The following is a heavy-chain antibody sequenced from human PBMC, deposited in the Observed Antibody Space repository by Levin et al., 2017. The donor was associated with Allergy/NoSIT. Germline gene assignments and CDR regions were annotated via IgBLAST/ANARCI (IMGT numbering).Heavy chain of an antibody. J-gene: IGHJ4*02. D-gene: IGHD2-8*01. Sequence: SVKVSCKASGGTFSSYAISWVRQAPGQGLEWMGGIIPIFGTANYAQKFQGRVTITADESTSTAYMELSSLRSEDTAVYYCASLVCTNGVCYGGSVDYWGQGTLVTVSS. V-gene: IGHV1-69*13. CDR3: ASLVCTNGVCYGGSVDY. CDR1: GGTFSSYA. CDR2: IIPIFGTA.